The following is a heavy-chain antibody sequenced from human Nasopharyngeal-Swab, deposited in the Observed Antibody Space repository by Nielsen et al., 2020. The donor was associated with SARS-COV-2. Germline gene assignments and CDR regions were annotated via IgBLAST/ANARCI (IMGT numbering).Heavy chain of an antibody. CDR1: GGSISSSSYY. V-gene: IGHV4-39*01. CDR2: IYYSGST. Sequence: SETLSLTCTVSGGSISSSSYYWGWIRQPPGKGLEWIGSIYYSGSTYYNPSLKSRATISVDTSKNQFSLKLSSVTAAETAGYYCARQHQLLGDYWGQGTLVTVSS. D-gene: IGHD2-2*01. J-gene: IGHJ4*02. CDR3: ARQHQLLGDY.